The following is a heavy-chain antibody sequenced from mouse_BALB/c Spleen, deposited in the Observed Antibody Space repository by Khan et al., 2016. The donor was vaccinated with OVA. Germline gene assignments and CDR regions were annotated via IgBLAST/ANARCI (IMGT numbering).Heavy chain of an antibody. D-gene: IGHD2-1*01. Sequence: EVKLMESGGDLVKPGGSLKLSCAASGFTFSSYGMSWVRQTPDKRLEWVATISSGGSYTYYPDSVKGRFTISRDNAKNTLYLQMSSLKSEDTAMYYCTRAAFDGNYPYYAMDYWGQGTSVTVSS. CDR2: ISSGGSYT. CDR1: GFTFSSYG. CDR3: TRAAFDGNYPYYAMDY. J-gene: IGHJ4*01. V-gene: IGHV5-6*01.